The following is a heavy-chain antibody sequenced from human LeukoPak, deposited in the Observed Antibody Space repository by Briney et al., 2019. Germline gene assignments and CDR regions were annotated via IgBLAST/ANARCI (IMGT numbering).Heavy chain of an antibody. CDR3: ARRTSGFKSGSLDY. D-gene: IGHD1-26*01. CDR1: GFTFSSYA. J-gene: IGHJ4*02. Sequence: GRSLRLSCAASGFTFSSYAMHWVRQAPGKGLEYVSAISSNGGSTFYANSVKGRFTISRDNSKNTLFLQMGSLRAEDMAVYYCARRTSGFKSGSLDYWGQGTLVTVSS. V-gene: IGHV3-64*01. CDR2: ISSNGGST.